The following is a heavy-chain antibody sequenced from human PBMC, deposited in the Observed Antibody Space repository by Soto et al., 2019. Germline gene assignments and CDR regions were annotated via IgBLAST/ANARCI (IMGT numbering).Heavy chain of an antibody. CDR1: GFTFDDYT. V-gene: IGHV3-43*01. D-gene: IGHD1-7*01. J-gene: IGHJ6*02. Sequence: GGSLRLSCAASGFTFDDYTMHWVRQAPGKGLEWVSLISWDGGSTYYADSVKGRFTISRDNSKNSLYLQMNSLRTEDTALYYCAKEGNFNAGTDDYYYGMDVWGQGTTVTVSS. CDR3: AKEGNFNAGTDDYYYGMDV. CDR2: ISWDGGST.